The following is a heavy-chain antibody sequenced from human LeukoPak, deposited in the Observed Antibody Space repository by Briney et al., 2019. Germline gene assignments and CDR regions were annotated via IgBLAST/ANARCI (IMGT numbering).Heavy chain of an antibody. CDR1: GYTLTELS. CDR3: ATDPVGYCNANGCYSVDY. Sequence: AASVKVSCKVSGYTLTELSMHWVRQAPGKGLEWMGGFDPEHGETVYAQKFQGRLTMTEDTSTHTAYMELSSLRSDDTAVYYCATDPVGYCNANGCYSVDYWGQGTPVTVSS. CDR2: FDPEHGET. V-gene: IGHV1-24*01. J-gene: IGHJ4*02. D-gene: IGHD2-15*01.